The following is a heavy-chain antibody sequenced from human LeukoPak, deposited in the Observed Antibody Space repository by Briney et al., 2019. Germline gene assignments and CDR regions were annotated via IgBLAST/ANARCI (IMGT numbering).Heavy chain of an antibody. Sequence: GGSLRLSCAASGFTFSSYGMHWVRQAPGKGLEWVAFIRYDGSNKYYADSVKGRFTISRDNSKNTLYLQMNSLRAEDTAVYYCAKDSGGGYYGSGEIDYWGQGTLVTVSS. CDR3: AKDSGGGYYGSGEIDY. CDR1: GFTFSSYG. D-gene: IGHD3-10*01. V-gene: IGHV3-30*02. J-gene: IGHJ4*02. CDR2: IRYDGSNK.